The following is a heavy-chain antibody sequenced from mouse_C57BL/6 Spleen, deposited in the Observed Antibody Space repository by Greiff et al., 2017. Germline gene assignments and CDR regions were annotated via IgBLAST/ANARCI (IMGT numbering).Heavy chain of an antibody. V-gene: IGHV5-4*01. CDR1: GFTFSSYA. J-gene: IGHJ1*03. D-gene: IGHD5-1*01. CDR2: ISDGGSYT. Sequence: EVQVVESGGGLVKPGGSLKLSCAASGFTFSSYAMSWVRQTPEKRLEWVATISDGGSYTYYPDNVKGRFTISRDNAKNNLYLQMSHLKSEDTAMYYCARDPSTYDWYFDVWGTGTTVTVSS. CDR3: ARDPSTYDWYFDV.